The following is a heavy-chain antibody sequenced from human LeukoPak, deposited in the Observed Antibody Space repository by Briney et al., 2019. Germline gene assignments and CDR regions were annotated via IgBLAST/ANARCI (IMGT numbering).Heavy chain of an antibody. V-gene: IGHV4-30-2*01. CDR2: IYHGGST. J-gene: IGHJ5*02. Sequence: SGTLSLTCAVSGDSISKSDYSWSWIRQPPGKGLECIVYIYHGGSTYYNPSLKSRVTISVDRSKNQFSLRLSSVTAADTAVYYCARVVCSSTSCWFDPWGQGILVTVSS. D-gene: IGHD2-2*01. CDR3: ARVVCSSTSCWFDP. CDR1: GDSISKSDYS.